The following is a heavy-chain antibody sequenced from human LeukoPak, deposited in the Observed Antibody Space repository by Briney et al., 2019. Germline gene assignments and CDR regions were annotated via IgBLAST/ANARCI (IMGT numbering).Heavy chain of an antibody. V-gene: IGHV4-59*08. CDR3: ARRRGGTTGRSNRFDP. Sequence: SETLSLTCTVSGGSISSYYWSWIRQPPGKGLEWIGYIYYSGSTNYNPSLKSRVTISVDTSKNQFSLKLSSVTAADTAVYYCARRRGGTTGRSNRFDPWGQGTLVTVSS. CDR1: GGSISSYY. D-gene: IGHD1-14*01. J-gene: IGHJ5*02. CDR2: IYYSGST.